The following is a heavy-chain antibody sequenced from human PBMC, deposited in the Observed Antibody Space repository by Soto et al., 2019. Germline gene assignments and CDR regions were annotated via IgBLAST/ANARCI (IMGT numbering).Heavy chain of an antibody. CDR1: GFTFSSYA. J-gene: IGHJ4*02. CDR2: ISYDGSNK. V-gene: IGHV3-30-3*01. D-gene: IGHD3-16*01. Sequence: QVQLVESGGGVVQPGRSLRLSCAASGFTFSSYAMHWVRQAPGKGLEWVAVISYDGSNKYYPDSVKGRFTISRDNSKNTLYLQMNSLRAEDTAVYYCARAYEGDYFDYWGQGTLVTVSS. CDR3: ARAYEGDYFDY.